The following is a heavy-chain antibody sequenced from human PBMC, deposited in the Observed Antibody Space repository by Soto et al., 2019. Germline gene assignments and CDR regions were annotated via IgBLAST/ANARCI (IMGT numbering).Heavy chain of an antibody. Sequence: QVQLVQSGAEVKKPGSSVKVSCKASGGTFSSYAISWVRQAPGQGLEWMGGIIPIFGTANYAQKFQGRVTITADESTSTAYMELSSLRAEDTAVYYCARGHLTTLNYYYYGMDVWGQGTTVTVSS. CDR1: GGTFSSYA. CDR2: IIPIFGTA. D-gene: IGHD4-4*01. V-gene: IGHV1-69*01. CDR3: ARGHLTTLNYYYYGMDV. J-gene: IGHJ6*02.